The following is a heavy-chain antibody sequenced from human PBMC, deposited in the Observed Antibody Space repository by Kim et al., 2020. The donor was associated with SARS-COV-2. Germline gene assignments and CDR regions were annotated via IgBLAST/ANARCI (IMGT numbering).Heavy chain of an antibody. Sequence: SVKGRFTTSRDNSKNTLYLQMNSLRAEDTAVYYCARAKLGSSGYHDAFDIWGQGTMVTVSS. J-gene: IGHJ3*02. V-gene: IGHV3-30*07. CDR3: ARAKLGSSGYHDAFDI. D-gene: IGHD3-22*01.